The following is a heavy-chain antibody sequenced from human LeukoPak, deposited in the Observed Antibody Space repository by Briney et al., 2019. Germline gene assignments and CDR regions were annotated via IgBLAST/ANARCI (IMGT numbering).Heavy chain of an antibody. CDR3: ARDAYYDILTGPPHYFDY. CDR1: GYTFTSYG. D-gene: IGHD3-9*01. V-gene: IGHV1-18*01. Sequence: EASVKVSCEASGYTFTSYGISWVRQAPGQGLEWMGWISAYNGNTNYAQKLQGRVTMTTDTSTSTAYMELRSLRSDDTAVYYCARDAYYDILTGPPHYFDYWGQGTLVTVSS. J-gene: IGHJ4*02. CDR2: ISAYNGNT.